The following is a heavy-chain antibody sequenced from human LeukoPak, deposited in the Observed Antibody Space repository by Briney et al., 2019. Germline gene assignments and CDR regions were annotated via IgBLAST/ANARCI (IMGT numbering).Heavy chain of an antibody. J-gene: IGHJ6*02. CDR2: ISFDGSNK. CDR3: AKDVGLFSSYGSDGMDI. V-gene: IGHV3-30*18. Sequence: GGSLRLSCAASGFTFSSDGMHWVRQAPGKGLEWVAFISFDGSNKYYADSVKGRFTISRDNSKNTLYLQMNSLRAEDTAVYYCAKDVGLFSSYGSDGMDICGQGTTVTVSS. CDR1: GFTFSSDG. D-gene: IGHD5-18*01.